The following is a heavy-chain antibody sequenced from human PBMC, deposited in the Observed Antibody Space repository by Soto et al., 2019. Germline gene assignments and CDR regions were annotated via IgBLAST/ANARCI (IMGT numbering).Heavy chain of an antibody. CDR3: ARGAGTVVTYYYYGMDV. J-gene: IGHJ6*02. Sequence: GASVKVSCKASGGTFSSYAISWVRQAPGQGLEWMGGIIPIFGTANYAQKFQGRVTITADESTSTAYMELSSLRSEDTAVYYCARGAGTVVTYYYYGMDVWGQGTTVTVSS. V-gene: IGHV1-69*13. D-gene: IGHD2-15*01. CDR1: GGTFSSYA. CDR2: IIPIFGTA.